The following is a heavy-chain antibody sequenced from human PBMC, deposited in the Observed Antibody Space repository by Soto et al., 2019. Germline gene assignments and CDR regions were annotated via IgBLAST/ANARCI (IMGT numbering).Heavy chain of an antibody. CDR3: TTDPRPYYDILTGYYNTYYFDY. CDR1: GFTFNSYG. J-gene: IGHJ4*02. V-gene: IGHV3-30*03. CDR2: ISHDGSKT. Sequence: GGSLRLSCAASGFTFNSYGIHWVRQAPGKGLEWVAVISHDGSKTNYADSVKGRVTISRDDSKNTLYLQMNSLKTEDTAVYYCTTDPRPYYDILTGYYNTYYFDYWGQGTLVTVSS. D-gene: IGHD3-9*01.